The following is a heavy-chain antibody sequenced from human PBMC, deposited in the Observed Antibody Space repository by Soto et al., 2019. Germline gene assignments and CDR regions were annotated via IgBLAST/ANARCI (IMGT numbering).Heavy chain of an antibody. D-gene: IGHD2-21*02. CDR3: ARHRSGGNSGGVGGHNWFDP. J-gene: IGHJ5*02. V-gene: IGHV4-39*01. CDR2: IYYSGST. Sequence: QLQLQESGPGLVKPSETLSLTCTVSGGSISSSSYYWGWIRQPPGKGLEWIGSIYYSGSTYYNPSLKSRVTISVDTSKNQFSLKLSSVTAADTAVYYCARHRSGGNSGGVGGHNWFDPWGQGTLVTVSS. CDR1: GGSISSSSYY.